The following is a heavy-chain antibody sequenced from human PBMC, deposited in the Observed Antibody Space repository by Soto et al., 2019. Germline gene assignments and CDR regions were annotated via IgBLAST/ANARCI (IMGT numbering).Heavy chain of an antibody. CDR2: NSSSSSDI. Sequence: PGGSLRLSCAASGFTFSSYSMNWVRQAPGKGLERVSSNSSSSSDIYYADSVKGRFTISRDNSKNTLYLQMNSLRAEDTAVYYCAKDKGTDYYDSSGYYYAQAGYYGMDVWGQGTTVTVSS. CDR3: AKDKGTDYYDSSGYYYAQAGYYGMDV. CDR1: GFTFSSYS. V-gene: IGHV3-21*04. J-gene: IGHJ6*02. D-gene: IGHD3-22*01.